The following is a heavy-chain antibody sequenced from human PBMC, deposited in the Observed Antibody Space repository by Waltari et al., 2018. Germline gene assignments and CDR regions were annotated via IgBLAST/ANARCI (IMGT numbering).Heavy chain of an antibody. CDR1: ASTSNTYP. D-gene: IGHD2-21*02. J-gene: IGHJ3*01. CDR3: TRGLQFAFDF. Sequence: EVLLVEPGGGLVQPGGSLRLAWTASASTSNTYPRHWVRPAHGKGLEWVSYINGASRVILYADSVRGRFTISRDNAKNSLFLQMNNLRVEDTALYYCTRGLQFAFDFWGQGTMVSVSS. CDR2: INGASRVI. V-gene: IGHV3-48*01.